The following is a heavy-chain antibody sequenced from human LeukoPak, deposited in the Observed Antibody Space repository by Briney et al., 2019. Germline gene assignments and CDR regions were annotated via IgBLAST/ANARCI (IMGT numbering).Heavy chain of an antibody. CDR3: ARLGYSSNHFDY. CDR2: IYSGNSDT. V-gene: IGHV5-51*01. D-gene: IGHD6-13*01. Sequence: GESLKISCKCSGYSFTSNWIGWARQMPGKGLEWMGIIYSGNSDTRYSPSFQAQVNISADKPVRTAYLQWSSLKASDTAMYYCARLGYSSNHFDYWGQGTLVTVSS. J-gene: IGHJ4*02. CDR1: GYSFTSNW.